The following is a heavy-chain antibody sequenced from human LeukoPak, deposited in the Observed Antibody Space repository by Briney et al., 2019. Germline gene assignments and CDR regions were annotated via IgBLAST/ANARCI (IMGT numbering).Heavy chain of an antibody. V-gene: IGHV3-23*01. J-gene: IGHJ3*01. D-gene: IGHD5-24*01. CDR2: IASNGANS. Sequence: GGSLRLSCAASGFNFRDAAMTWVRQAPGKGLEWVSLIASNGANSYYAESVKGQFSISRDNSKNMLSLQMNSLRVEDTARYYCAKDIQLSTWGLGTVVTVSS. CDR1: GFNFRDAA. CDR3: AKDIQLST.